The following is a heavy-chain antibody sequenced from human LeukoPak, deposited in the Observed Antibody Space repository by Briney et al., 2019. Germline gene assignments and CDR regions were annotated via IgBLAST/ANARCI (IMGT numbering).Heavy chain of an antibody. CDR2: IYHSGST. D-gene: IGHD2-21*01. CDR3: ARSYCGGDCGPYYMDV. J-gene: IGHJ6*03. Sequence: SQTLSLTCTVSGGSISSGGYYWSWIRQPPGKGLEWIGYIYHSGSTNYNPSLKSRVTISVDTSKNQFSLKLSSVTAADTAVYYCARSYCGGDCGPYYMDVWGKGTTVTVSS. V-gene: IGHV4-30-2*02. CDR1: GGSISSGGYY.